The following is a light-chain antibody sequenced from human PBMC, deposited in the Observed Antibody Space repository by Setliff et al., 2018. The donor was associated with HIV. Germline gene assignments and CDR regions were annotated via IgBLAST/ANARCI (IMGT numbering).Light chain of an antibody. CDR2: EVS. Sequence: QSALTQPASVSGSLGQSITISCTGTSSDVGGHNSVSWYQQHPGKAPKLMISEVSNRPSGVSNRFSGSKSGNTASLTISGLQPEDDADYYCSSYSSSRPRVFGTGTKVTVL. J-gene: IGLJ1*01. CDR3: SSYSSSRPRV. V-gene: IGLV2-14*01. CDR1: SSDVGGHNS.